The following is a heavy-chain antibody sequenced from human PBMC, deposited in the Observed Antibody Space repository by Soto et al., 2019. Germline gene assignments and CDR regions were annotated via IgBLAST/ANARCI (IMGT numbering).Heavy chain of an antibody. Sequence: VASVKVSCKASGYTFTDYYMHWVRRAPGQGLEWMGWINPNSGGAYYAQTFQGRVTMTGDTSISTFYMEPSSLRSDDTAVYYCARDKGTLLHNWFDPWGQGTLVTVSS. CDR3: ARDKGTLLHNWFDP. D-gene: IGHD2-15*01. CDR1: GYTFTDYY. J-gene: IGHJ5*02. CDR2: INPNSGGA. V-gene: IGHV1-2*02.